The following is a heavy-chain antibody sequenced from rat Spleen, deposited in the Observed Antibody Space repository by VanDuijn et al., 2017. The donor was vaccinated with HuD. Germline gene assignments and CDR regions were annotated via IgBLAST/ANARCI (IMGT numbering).Heavy chain of an antibody. CDR2: IWGDGST. Sequence: QVQLRESGPGLVQSSQTLSLTCIVSGFSLISNSVHWVRQPPGQGLEWMGGIWGDGSTKYNSALKSRLTISRDTSKSQIYLKMNSLQTEDTATYFCARADVAAISTDGIWGQGIMVTVSS. D-gene: IGHD1-2*01. CDR1: GFSLISNS. V-gene: IGHV2-1*01. J-gene: IGHJ2*01. CDR3: ARADVAAISTDGI.